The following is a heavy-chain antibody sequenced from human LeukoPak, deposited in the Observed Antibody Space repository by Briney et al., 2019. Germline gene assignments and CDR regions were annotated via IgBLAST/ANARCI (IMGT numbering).Heavy chain of an antibody. CDR3: ARRSSGNFDY. J-gene: IGHJ4*02. CDR2: IYYSGST. D-gene: IGHD6-19*01. Sequence: SETLSLTCTVSGGSISSSSYYWGWIRQPPGKGLEWIGSIYYSGSTYYNPSLKSRVTISVDTSKNQFSLKLSSVTAADTAVYYCARRSSGNFDYWGPGTLVTVSS. CDR1: GGSISSSSYY. V-gene: IGHV4-39*01.